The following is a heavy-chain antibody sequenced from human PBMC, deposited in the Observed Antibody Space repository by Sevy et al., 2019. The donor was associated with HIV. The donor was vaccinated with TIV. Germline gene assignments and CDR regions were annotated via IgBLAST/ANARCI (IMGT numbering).Heavy chain of an antibody. J-gene: IGHJ6*02. V-gene: IGHV4-34*01. CDR3: ARGRSRFQIPGFYGMDV. CDR1: GGSFSTNH. Sequence: SETLSLTCAVYGGSFSTNHWSWVSQSPGKGLQYIGEINDSGSTYYNPSFKSRVIMSVDTSRNQFSLNLRFVTAADTAVYFCARGRSRFQIPGFYGMDVWGQGTTVTVSS. D-gene: IGHD2-2*01. CDR2: INDSGST.